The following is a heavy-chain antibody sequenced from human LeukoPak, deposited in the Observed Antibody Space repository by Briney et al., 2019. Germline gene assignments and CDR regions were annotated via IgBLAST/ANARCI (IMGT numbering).Heavy chain of an antibody. J-gene: IGHJ4*02. CDR2: IYYSGST. Sequence: PSETLSLTCTVSGGSISSSSYYWGWIRQPPGKGLEWIGSIYYSGSTYYNPSLKSRVTISVDTSKNQFSLKLSSVTAADTALYYCARRTMVTFGTELYFDYWGQGMLVTVSS. CDR3: ARRTMVTFGTELYFDY. CDR1: GGSISSSSYY. V-gene: IGHV4-39*01. D-gene: IGHD3-10*01.